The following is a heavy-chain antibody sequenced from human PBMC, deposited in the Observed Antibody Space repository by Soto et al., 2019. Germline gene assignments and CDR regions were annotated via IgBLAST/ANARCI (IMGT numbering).Heavy chain of an antibody. V-gene: IGHV3-33*01. D-gene: IGHD1-26*01. Sequence: QVQLVESGGGVVQPGRSLRLSCAASGFTFSSYGMHWVRQAPGKGLEWVAVIWYDGSNKDYADSVKGRFTISRDNSKNTLYLQMNSLRAEDTAVYYCARAGDSGSYFQHWGQGTLVTVSS. CDR1: GFTFSSYG. CDR2: IWYDGSNK. J-gene: IGHJ1*01. CDR3: ARAGDSGSYFQH.